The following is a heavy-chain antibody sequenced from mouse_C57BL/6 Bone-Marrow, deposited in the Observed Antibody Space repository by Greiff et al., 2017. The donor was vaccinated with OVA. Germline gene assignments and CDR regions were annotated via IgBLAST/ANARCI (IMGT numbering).Heavy chain of an antibody. J-gene: IGHJ2*01. CDR1: GYAFSSSW. V-gene: IGHV1-82*01. D-gene: IGHD2-3*01. CDR3: ARHEDGYYASYFDY. Sequence: QVQLQQSGPELVKPGASVKISCKASGYAFSSSWMNWVKQRPGQGLEWIGRIYPGDGDTNYNGKFKGKATLTADKSSSTAYMQLSSLTSEDSAVYFYARHEDGYYASYFDYGGQGTAPTVTS. CDR2: IYPGDGDT.